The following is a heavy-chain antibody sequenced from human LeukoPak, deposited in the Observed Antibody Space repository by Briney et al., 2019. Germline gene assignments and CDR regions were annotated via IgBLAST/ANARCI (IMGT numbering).Heavy chain of an antibody. CDR2: IRFDGSNK. CDR1: GFTFSSFG. Sequence: GGSLRLSCGASGFTFSSFGMHWVRQAPGKGLEWVAFIRFDGSNKYYADSVKGRFIISRDNSRDTLYLQMNSLRAEDTAVYYCAKEDDSSGYPYFDYWGQGTLVTVSS. V-gene: IGHV3-30*02. J-gene: IGHJ4*02. CDR3: AKEDDSSGYPYFDY. D-gene: IGHD3-22*01.